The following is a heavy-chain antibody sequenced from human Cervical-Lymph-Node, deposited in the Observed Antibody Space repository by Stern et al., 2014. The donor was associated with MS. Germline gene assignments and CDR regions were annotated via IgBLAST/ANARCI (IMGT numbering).Heavy chain of an antibody. CDR3: ARDLVWFGELDWGAMDV. D-gene: IGHD3-10*01. CDR1: GFNFSSYA. J-gene: IGHJ6*02. V-gene: IGHV3-30-3*01. CDR2: ISYDGSKA. Sequence: QVKLVESGGGVVQPGRALRLSCAATGFNFSSYAMQWVRQAPGKGLEWLAVISYDGSKAYYTESVKVRFTVSRDNSKNTLFLQVSSLRPEDTAEYYCARDLVWFGELDWGAMDVWGHGTTVTVSS.